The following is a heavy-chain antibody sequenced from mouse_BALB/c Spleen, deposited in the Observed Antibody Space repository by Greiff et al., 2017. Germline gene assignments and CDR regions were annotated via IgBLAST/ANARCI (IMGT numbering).Heavy chain of an antibody. CDR2: ISYDGSN. Sequence: EVQLQQSGPGLVKPSQSLSLTCSVTGYSITSGYYWNWIRQFPGNKLEWMGYISYDGSNNYNPSLKNRISITRDTSKNQFFLKLNSVTTEDTATYYCAMAKSSYYYGSSYVLFDYWGQGTTLTVSS. CDR1: GYSITSGYY. V-gene: IGHV3-6*02. D-gene: IGHD1-1*01. CDR3: AMAKSSYYYGSSYVLFDY. J-gene: IGHJ2*01.